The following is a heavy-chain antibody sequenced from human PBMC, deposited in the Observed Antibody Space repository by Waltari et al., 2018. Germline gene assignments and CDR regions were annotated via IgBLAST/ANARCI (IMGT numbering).Heavy chain of an antibody. D-gene: IGHD3-22*01. CDR2: FDPEDGET. Sequence: QVQLVQSGAEVKKPGASVKVSCKVSGYTLTELSMHWVRQAPGKGLGWMGGFDPEDGETIYAQKFQGRVTMTEDTSTDTAYMELSSLRSEDTAVYYCATYRATYYYDSSGYYGWLNYWGQGTLVTVSS. CDR1: GYTLTELS. CDR3: ATYRATYYYDSSGYYGWLNY. V-gene: IGHV1-24*01. J-gene: IGHJ4*02.